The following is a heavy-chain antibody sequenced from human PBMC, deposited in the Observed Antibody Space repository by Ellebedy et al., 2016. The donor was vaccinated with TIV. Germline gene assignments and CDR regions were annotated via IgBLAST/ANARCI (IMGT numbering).Heavy chain of an antibody. J-gene: IGHJ4*02. CDR2: GHYSGNT. D-gene: IGHD5-12*01. Sequence: MPSETLSLTCTVSGVSMSSGDYYWGWIRQPPGKGLEWIGSGHYSGNTYYNPSLQNLITIQVDTSKNQFSLSPTSVAAADTALYYCASHRGFNSGCPFDYWGLGTLVTVSS. CDR3: ASHRGFNSGCPFDY. CDR1: GVSMSSGDYY. V-gene: IGHV4-39*07.